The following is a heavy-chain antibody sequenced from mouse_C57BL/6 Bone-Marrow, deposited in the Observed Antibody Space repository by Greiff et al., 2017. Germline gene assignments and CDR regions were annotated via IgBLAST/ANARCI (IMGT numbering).Heavy chain of an antibody. V-gene: IGHV5-17*01. Sequence: EVKLVESGGGLVKPGGSLKLSCAASGFTFSDYGMHWVRQAPEKGLEWVAYISSGSSTIYYVDTVKGRFTISRDNAKNTLFLQMTSLRSEDTAMYYCARPDDYAWFAYWGQGTLVTVSA. J-gene: IGHJ3*01. CDR3: ARPDDYAWFAY. CDR2: ISSGSSTI. D-gene: IGHD2-4*01. CDR1: GFTFSDYG.